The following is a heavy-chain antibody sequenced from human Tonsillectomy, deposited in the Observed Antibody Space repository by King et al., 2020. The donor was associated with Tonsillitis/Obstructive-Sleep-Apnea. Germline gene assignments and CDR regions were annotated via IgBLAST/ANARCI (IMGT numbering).Heavy chain of an antibody. V-gene: IGHV1-2*06. Sequence: QLVQYGAEVKKPGASVKVSCKTSGYTFTGYYVHWVRRAPGQGLEWMGRINPGNGGTNYAQKFHGRVTMTRDTSISTAYMELSSLRSDDTAVYYCARVTEILRYLEWFSDDGFDIWGQGTMLTVSS. CDR3: ARVTEILRYLEWFSDDGFDI. J-gene: IGHJ3*02. CDR1: GYTFTGYY. CDR2: INPGNGGT. D-gene: IGHD3-3*01.